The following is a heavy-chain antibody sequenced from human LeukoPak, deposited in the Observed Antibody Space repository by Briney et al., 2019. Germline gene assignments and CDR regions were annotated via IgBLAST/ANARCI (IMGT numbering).Heavy chain of an antibody. D-gene: IGHD3-10*01. J-gene: IGHJ4*02. CDR3: ARGASGSGSYGADYFDY. CDR1: GYTFTAYY. Sequence: GASVKVSCKASGYTFTAYYIHWVRQAPGQGLEWMGWINPNSGDTNYAQKFQGGVTMTRDTSISTVYMELSRLLRSDDTAVYYCARGASGSGSYGADYFDYWGQGTLVTVSS. V-gene: IGHV1-2*02. CDR2: INPNSGDT.